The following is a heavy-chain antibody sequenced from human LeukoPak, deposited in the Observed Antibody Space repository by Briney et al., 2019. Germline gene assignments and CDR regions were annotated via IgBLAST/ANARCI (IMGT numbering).Heavy chain of an antibody. V-gene: IGHV3-23*01. CDR2: ISGSGGST. D-gene: IGHD1-26*01. CDR1: GFTFSSYA. CDR3: ARESVRKWELSLFDY. Sequence: GGSLRLSCAASGFTFSSYAMSWVRQAPRKGLEWVSAISGSGGSTYYADSVKGRFTISRDNSKNTLYLQMNSLRAEDTAVYYCARESVRKWELSLFDYWGQGTLVTVSS. J-gene: IGHJ4*02.